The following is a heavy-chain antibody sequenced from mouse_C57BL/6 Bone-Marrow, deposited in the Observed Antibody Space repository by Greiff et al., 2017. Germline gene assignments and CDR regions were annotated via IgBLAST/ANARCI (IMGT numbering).Heavy chain of an antibody. CDR3: ARDLYYGNSGY. Sequence: EVKVVESGGGLVKPGGSLKLSCAASGFTFSSYAMSWVRQTPEKRLEWVATISDGGSYTYYPDNVKGRFTISRDNAKNNLYLQMSHLKSEDTAMYYCARDLYYGNSGYWGQGTTLTVSS. CDR2: ISDGGSYT. J-gene: IGHJ2*01. CDR1: GFTFSSYA. V-gene: IGHV5-4*01. D-gene: IGHD2-1*01.